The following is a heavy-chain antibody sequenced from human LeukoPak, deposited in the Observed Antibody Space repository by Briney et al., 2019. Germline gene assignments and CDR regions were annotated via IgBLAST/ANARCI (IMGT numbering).Heavy chain of an antibody. D-gene: IGHD3-3*01. V-gene: IGHV1-69*13. CDR2: IIPIFGTA. CDR1: GGTFSSYA. Sequence: GASVKVSCKASGGTFSSYAISWVRQAPGQGLEWMGGIIPIFGTANYAQKFQGRVTITADESTSTAYMELSSLRSEDTAVYYCARDLKYYDFWSGHSFDCWGQGTLVTVSS. CDR3: ARDLKYYDFWSGHSFDC. J-gene: IGHJ4*02.